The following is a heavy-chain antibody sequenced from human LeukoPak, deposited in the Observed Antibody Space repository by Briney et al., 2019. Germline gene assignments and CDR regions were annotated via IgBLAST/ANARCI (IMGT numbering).Heavy chain of an antibody. V-gene: IGHV3-21*01. Sequence: GGSLRLSCAASGITFSSYGMNWVRQAPGKGLEWVSSISSSSRYIYYADSVKGRFTISRDNAKNSLYLQMNSLRAEDTAVYYCARAFYDSSGYYRNYYYMDVWGKGTTVTVSS. CDR1: GITFSSYG. D-gene: IGHD3-22*01. CDR3: ARAFYDSSGYYRNYYYMDV. CDR2: ISSSSRYI. J-gene: IGHJ6*03.